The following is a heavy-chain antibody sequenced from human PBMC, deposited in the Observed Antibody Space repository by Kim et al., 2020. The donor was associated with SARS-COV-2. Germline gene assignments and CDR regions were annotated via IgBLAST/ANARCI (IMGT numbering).Heavy chain of an antibody. CDR2: ISAYNGNT. J-gene: IGHJ4*01. CDR1: GYIFISYA. Sequence: ASVKVSCKASGYIFISYAISWVRRAPGQGLEWMGWISAYNGNTNYAPKFQGRVTLTADTSTSTVYMELSSLRSDDTAIYYCARAEETHRISTRRAGGGDY. V-gene: IGHV1-18*01. D-gene: IGHD6-6*01. CDR3: ARAEETHRISTRRAGGGDY.